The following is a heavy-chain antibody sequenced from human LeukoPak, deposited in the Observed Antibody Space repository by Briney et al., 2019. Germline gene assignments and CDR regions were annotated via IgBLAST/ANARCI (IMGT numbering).Heavy chain of an antibody. D-gene: IGHD1-1*01. CDR2: IYYSGST. CDR3: ARDQLGHRIDY. V-gene: IGHV4-59*12. Sequence: PSETLSLTCTVSGGSISSYYWSWIRQPPGKGLEWIGYIYYSGSTNYNPSLKSRVTISVDTSKNQFSLKLSSVTAADTAVYYCARDQLGHRIDYWDQGTLVTVSS. CDR1: GGSISSYY. J-gene: IGHJ4*02.